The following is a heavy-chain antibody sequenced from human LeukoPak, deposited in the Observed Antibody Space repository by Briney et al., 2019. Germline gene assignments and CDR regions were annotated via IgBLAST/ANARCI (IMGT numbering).Heavy chain of an antibody. V-gene: IGHV3-33*01. J-gene: IGHJ3*02. CDR3: ARDRRGVVPAATVPAFDI. Sequence: GGSLRLSCAASGFTFSSYAMHWVRQAPGKGLEWVAVIWYDGSNKYYADSVKGRFTISRDNSKNTLYLQMNSLRAEDTAVYYCARDRRGVVPAATVPAFDIWGQGTMVTVSS. CDR2: IWYDGSNK. CDR1: GFTFSSYA. D-gene: IGHD2-2*01.